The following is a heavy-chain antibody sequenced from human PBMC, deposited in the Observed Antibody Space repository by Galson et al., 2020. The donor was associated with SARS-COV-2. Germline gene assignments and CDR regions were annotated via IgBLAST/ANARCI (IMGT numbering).Heavy chain of an antibody. CDR1: GFTFSDCA. CDR2: IWYDGRNK. Sequence: PGGSLRLSCAVSGFTFSDCAMHWVRQAPGKGLEWVAVIWYDGRNKYYADSVKGRFTISRDNSKHTLYLQMNSLRAEDTAVYYCAREGGSGIVAAPVDYWGQGTLVTVSS. V-gene: IGHV3-33*01. D-gene: IGHD6-6*01. J-gene: IGHJ4*02. CDR3: AREGGSGIVAAPVDY.